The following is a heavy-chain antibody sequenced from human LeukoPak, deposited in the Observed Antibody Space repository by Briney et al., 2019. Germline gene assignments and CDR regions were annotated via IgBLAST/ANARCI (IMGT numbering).Heavy chain of an antibody. V-gene: IGHV1-18*01. CDR1: GYTFTSYG. D-gene: IGHD2-15*01. CDR3: ARDCSGGSCHYVY. J-gene: IGHJ4*02. CDR2: ISAYKGNT. Sequence: ASVTVSCKPSGYTFTSYGISWVRQAPRQGLAGVGWISAYKGNTKYAQKLQGRVTMTTDTSTSTAYMELRSLRSDDTAVYYCARDCSGGSCHYVYWGEGTLVTVSS.